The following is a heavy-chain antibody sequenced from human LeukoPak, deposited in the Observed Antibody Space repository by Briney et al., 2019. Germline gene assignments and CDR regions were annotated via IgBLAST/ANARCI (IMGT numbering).Heavy chain of an antibody. V-gene: IGHV1-2*02. J-gene: IGHJ3*02. Sequence: ASVTVSCTASGYTFTGYYMHWVRQAPGQGLEWMGWINPNSGGTNYAQKFQGRVTMTRDTSISTAYMELSSLRSEDTAVYYCAREIDMISDAFDIWGQGTMVTVSS. CDR1: GYTFTGYY. CDR2: INPNSGGT. D-gene: IGHD3-22*01. CDR3: AREIDMISDAFDI.